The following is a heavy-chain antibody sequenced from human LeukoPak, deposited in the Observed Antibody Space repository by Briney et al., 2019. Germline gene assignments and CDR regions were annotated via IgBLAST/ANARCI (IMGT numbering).Heavy chain of an antibody. CDR1: GFTFSDYD. J-gene: IGHJ6*02. V-gene: IGHV3-23*01. CDR2: ITKSGGTT. Sequence: PGGSLRLSCLASGFTFSDYDMSWVRLAPGKGPEWVSAITKSGGTTFYADSVKGRFTISRDNSKSTLYLQMNSLRAEDTAVYYCAKAKNYYYYGMDVWGQGTTVTVSS. CDR3: AKAKNYYYYGMDV.